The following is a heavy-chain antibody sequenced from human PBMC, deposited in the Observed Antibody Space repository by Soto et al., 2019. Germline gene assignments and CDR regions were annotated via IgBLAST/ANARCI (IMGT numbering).Heavy chain of an antibody. CDR1: GGSISSSSYY. CDR3: ARHTYSSSWVNYYYYYGMDV. V-gene: IGHV4-39*01. J-gene: IGHJ6*02. Sequence: PSETLSLTCTVSGGSISSSSYYWGWIRQPPGKGLEWIGSIYYSGSTYYNPSLKSRVTISVDTSKNQFSLKLSSVTAADTAVYYCARHTYSSSWVNYYYYYGMDVWGHGTTVTVSS. CDR2: IYYSGST. D-gene: IGHD6-13*01.